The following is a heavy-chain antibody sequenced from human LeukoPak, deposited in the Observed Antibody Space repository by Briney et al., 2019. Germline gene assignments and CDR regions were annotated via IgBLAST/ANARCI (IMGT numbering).Heavy chain of an antibody. CDR2: VSAYNGNT. Sequence: ASVKLSCNASGYTFTSYGISWVRQPPGQGLEWMGWVSAYNGNTNYAQKLQGRVTMTTDTSTSTAYMEVRSLRSDDTAVYCCARVGSDCSGGSCYLGHWFDPWGQGTLVTVSS. V-gene: IGHV1-18*01. D-gene: IGHD2-15*01. J-gene: IGHJ5*02. CDR1: GYTFTSYG. CDR3: ARVGSDCSGGSCYLGHWFDP.